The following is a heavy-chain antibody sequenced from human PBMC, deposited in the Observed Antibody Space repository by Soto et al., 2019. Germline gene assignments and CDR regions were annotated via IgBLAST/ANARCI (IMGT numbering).Heavy chain of an antibody. Sequence: PGESLKISCTGSGYSFNSYWIAWVRQTPRQGLGLMGSIYPGDSDTRYSPSFQGRVTISADKSISTAYLQWSSLRASDTAMYYCASGGSSSTYYYYPMDVWGQGTTVTVSS. D-gene: IGHD3-16*01. CDR1: GYSFNSYW. V-gene: IGHV5-51*01. J-gene: IGHJ6*02. CDR3: ASGGSSSTYYYYPMDV. CDR2: IYPGDSDT.